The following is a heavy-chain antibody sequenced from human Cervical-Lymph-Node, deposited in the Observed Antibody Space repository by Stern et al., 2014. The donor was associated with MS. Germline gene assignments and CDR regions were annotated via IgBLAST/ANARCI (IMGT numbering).Heavy chain of an antibody. CDR2: ISSGVSYI. V-gene: IGHV3-21*01. CDR3: ARGRGGNYRYYFDY. Sequence: EDQLEESGGGLVKPGGSLRLSCAASGFSFSSYSMNWVRQAPGKGLAWVASISSGVSYIYYADSLKGRFTISRDNAKNSLYLQMNSLRAEDTAVYYCARGRGGNYRYYFDYWGQGTLVTVSS. J-gene: IGHJ4*02. CDR1: GFSFSSYS. D-gene: IGHD4-23*01.